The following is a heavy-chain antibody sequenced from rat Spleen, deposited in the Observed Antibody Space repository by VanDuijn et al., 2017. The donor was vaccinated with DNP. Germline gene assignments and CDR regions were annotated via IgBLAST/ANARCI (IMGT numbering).Heavy chain of an antibody. V-gene: IGHV5-7*01. Sequence: EVQLVESGGGLVQPGRSLKLSCAASGFTFSDYNMAWVRQAPKKGLEWVATIIYDGVHAYYRGSVKGRFTISRDNAKNSLYLQMDSLRSEDTATYYCATGVYGGYEDWFAYWGQGTLVTVSS. CDR1: GFTFSDYN. CDR2: IIYDGVHA. D-gene: IGHD1-11*01. CDR3: ATGVYGGYEDWFAY. J-gene: IGHJ3*01.